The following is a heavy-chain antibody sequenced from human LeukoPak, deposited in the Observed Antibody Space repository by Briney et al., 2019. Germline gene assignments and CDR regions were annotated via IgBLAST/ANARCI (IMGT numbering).Heavy chain of an antibody. CDR1: GGSISSSSYY. CDR2: IFYCGTT. D-gene: IGHD2-2*02. Sequence: SETLSLTCTVSGGSISSSSYYWAWLRQPLGKGLEWIGSIFYCGTTYSNPSLKSRVTISVDTSNDQFSLKLSSVTAADTAVYYCARDHCSSPSCYTNWFDPWGQGTLVTVSS. V-gene: IGHV4-39*07. CDR3: ARDHCSSPSCYTNWFDP. J-gene: IGHJ5*02.